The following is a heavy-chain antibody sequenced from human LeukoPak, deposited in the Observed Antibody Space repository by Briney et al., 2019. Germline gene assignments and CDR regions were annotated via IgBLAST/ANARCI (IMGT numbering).Heavy chain of an antibody. V-gene: IGHV1-18*01. CDR2: ISAYNGNT. CDR1: GYTFTSYG. Sequence: ASVKVSCKASGYTFTSYGISWVRQAPGQGLEWMGWISAYNGNTNYAQKLQGRVTMTRDTSISTAYMELSRLRSDDTAVYYCAREVWYDILTGYYYYFDYWGQGTLVTVSS. CDR3: AREVWYDILTGYYYYFDY. D-gene: IGHD3-9*01. J-gene: IGHJ4*02.